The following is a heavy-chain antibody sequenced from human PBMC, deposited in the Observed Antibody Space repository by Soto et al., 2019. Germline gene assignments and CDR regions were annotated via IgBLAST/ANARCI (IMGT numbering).Heavy chain of an antibody. Sequence: QVQLVQSGAEMKKPGASVKVSCKASGYTFTSYGISWVRQAPGQGLEWMGWISAYNGNTNYAQMLQVRVTMTTDTSTSTAYLALRRLPSDGTAVYYCARDLAAGLVDYWGQGTLVTVSS. CDR1: GYTFTSYG. CDR3: ARDLAAGLVDY. CDR2: ISAYNGNT. V-gene: IGHV1-18*01. D-gene: IGHD6-19*01. J-gene: IGHJ4*02.